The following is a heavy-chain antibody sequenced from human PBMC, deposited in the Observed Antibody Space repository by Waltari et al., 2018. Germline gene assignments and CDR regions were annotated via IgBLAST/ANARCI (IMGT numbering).Heavy chain of an antibody. CDR1: GGSISSSSYY. Sequence: QLQLQESGPGLVKPSETLSLTCTVSGGSISSSSYYWGWIRQPPGKGLEWIGSIYYSGRTYYNPSLKSRVTISVDTSKNQFSLKLSSVTAADTAVYYCARDPRNDFWSGYSHFDYWGQGTLVTVSS. J-gene: IGHJ4*02. CDR2: IYYSGRT. CDR3: ARDPRNDFWSGYSHFDY. D-gene: IGHD3-3*01. V-gene: IGHV4-39*07.